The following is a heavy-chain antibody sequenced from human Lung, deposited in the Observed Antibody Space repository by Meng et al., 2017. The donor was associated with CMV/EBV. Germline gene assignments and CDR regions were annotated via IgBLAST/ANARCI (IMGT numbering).Heavy chain of an antibody. V-gene: IGHV4-30-4*01. CDR1: GGSMSSGNYY. Sequence: QGQVQEARPGLGEPSQTPSLTCTASGGSMSSGNYYCSWIRQPPGKGLEWIGYIHHSGSAYYNPSLKSRVSISVDKSKNQFSLNLNSMTAADTAVYYCASFDHIPRRNYFDYWDQGTLVTVSS. D-gene: IGHD2-21*01. CDR3: ASFDHIPRRNYFDY. CDR2: IHHSGSA. J-gene: IGHJ4*02.